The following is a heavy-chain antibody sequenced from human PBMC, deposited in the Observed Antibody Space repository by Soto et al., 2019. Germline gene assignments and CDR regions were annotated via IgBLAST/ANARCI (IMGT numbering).Heavy chain of an antibody. D-gene: IGHD5-12*01. Sequence: SVKVSCKASGGTFSSYAISWVRQAPGQGLEWMGGIIPIFGTANYAQKFQGRVTITADKSTSTAYMELSSLRSEDTAVYYCAFAQGGYPYYSDGMHVCGQGTTVTVSS. J-gene: IGHJ6*02. CDR3: AFAQGGYPYYSDGMHV. CDR2: IIPIFGTA. CDR1: GGTFSSYA. V-gene: IGHV1-69*06.